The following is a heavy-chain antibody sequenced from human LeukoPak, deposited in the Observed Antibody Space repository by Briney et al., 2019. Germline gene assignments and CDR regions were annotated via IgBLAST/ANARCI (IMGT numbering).Heavy chain of an antibody. J-gene: IGHJ4*02. Sequence: GGSLRLSCAASGFTYSSYWMHWVRQVPGMGLVWVSRISPDGSTTNYADSVKGRFTISRDNAKNALYLQMNSLRADDTAVYYSGRQAAYGESGIAFWRQGALVTVSS. CDR3: GRQAAYGESGIAF. CDR1: GFTYSSYW. V-gene: IGHV3-74*01. CDR2: ISPDGSTT. D-gene: IGHD4-17*01.